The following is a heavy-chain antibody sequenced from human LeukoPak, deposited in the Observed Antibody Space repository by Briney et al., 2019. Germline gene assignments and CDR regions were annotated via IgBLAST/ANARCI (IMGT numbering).Heavy chain of an antibody. CDR2: ISSSSSYI. D-gene: IGHD5-24*01. Sequence: GRSLRLSCAASGFSFSSYGMHWVRQAPGKGLEWVSSISSSSSYIYYADSVKGRFTISRDNAKNSLYLQMNRLRAEDTAVYYCARGGQPIDGYDSGYYYGMDVWGQGTTVTVSS. J-gene: IGHJ6*02. CDR1: GFSFSSYG. V-gene: IGHV3-21*01. CDR3: ARGGQPIDGYDSGYYYGMDV.